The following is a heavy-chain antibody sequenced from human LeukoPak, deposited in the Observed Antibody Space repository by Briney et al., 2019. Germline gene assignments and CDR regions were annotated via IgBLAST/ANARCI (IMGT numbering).Heavy chain of an antibody. Sequence: GGSLRLSCAASGFTYSSYAMHWVRQAPGKGLEWVAVISYDGSNKYYADSVKGRFTISRDNSKNTLYLQMNSLRAEDTAVYYCARDGDYYDSSGYLDYWGQGTLVTVSS. V-gene: IGHV3-30-3*01. CDR1: GFTYSSYA. J-gene: IGHJ4*02. CDR3: ARDGDYYDSSGYLDY. D-gene: IGHD3-22*01. CDR2: ISYDGSNK.